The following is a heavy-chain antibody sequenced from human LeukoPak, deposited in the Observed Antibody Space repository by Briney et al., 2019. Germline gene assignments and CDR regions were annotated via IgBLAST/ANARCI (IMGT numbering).Heavy chain of an antibody. D-gene: IGHD2-15*01. J-gene: IGHJ4*02. CDR2: IRYDGSNK. V-gene: IGHV3-30*02. Sequence: PGGSLRLSCAASGFTFSSYGMHWVRQAPGKGLEWVAFIRYDGSNKYYADSVKGRFTITRDNSKNTLYLQMNSLRAEDTAVYYCAKDKFATPTPDYWGRGTLVTISS. CDR1: GFTFSSYG. CDR3: AKDKFATPTPDY.